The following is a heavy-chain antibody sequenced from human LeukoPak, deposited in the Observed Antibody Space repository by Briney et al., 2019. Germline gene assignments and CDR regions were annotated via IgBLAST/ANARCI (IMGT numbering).Heavy chain of an antibody. V-gene: IGHV1-3*01. CDR2: INAGNGNT. CDR3: ARSGQWHNTGYYFDY. D-gene: IGHD6-19*01. CDR1: GYTFTSYA. Sequence: ASVKLSCKASGYTFTSYAMHWVRQAPGQRLEWMGWINAGNGNTKYSQKFQGRVTITRDTSASTAYMELSSLRSEDTAVYYCARSGQWHNTGYYFDYWGQGTLVTVSS. J-gene: IGHJ4*02.